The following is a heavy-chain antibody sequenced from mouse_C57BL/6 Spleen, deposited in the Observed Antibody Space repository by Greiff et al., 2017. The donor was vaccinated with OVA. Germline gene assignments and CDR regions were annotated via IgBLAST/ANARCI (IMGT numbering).Heavy chain of an antibody. V-gene: IGHV1-52*01. J-gene: IGHJ4*01. CDR3: ARDGGAMDY. CDR2: IDPSDSET. CDR1: GYTFTSYW. Sequence: QVQLKQPGAELVRPGSSVKLSCKASGYTFTSYWMHWVKQRPIQGLEWIGNIDPSDSETHYNQKFKDKATLTVDKSSSTAYRQLSSLTSADSAVYDCARDGGAMDYWGQGTSVTVSS.